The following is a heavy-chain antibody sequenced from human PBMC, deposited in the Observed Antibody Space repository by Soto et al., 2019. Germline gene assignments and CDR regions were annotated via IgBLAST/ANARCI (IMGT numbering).Heavy chain of an antibody. CDR3: ARLIGEGYSGTYGLDY. Sequence: QVQLVQSGAEVKKPGSSVKVSCKASGGTFNNYAISWVRQAPGQGLEWMGGIIPLFGATNYAQHFQGRVTNTADKFTSTSYMELSSLKSEDTAVYYCARLIGEGYSGTYGLDYWGQGTLVTVSS. J-gene: IGHJ4*02. CDR1: GGTFNNYA. D-gene: IGHD1-26*01. V-gene: IGHV1-69*06. CDR2: IIPLFGAT.